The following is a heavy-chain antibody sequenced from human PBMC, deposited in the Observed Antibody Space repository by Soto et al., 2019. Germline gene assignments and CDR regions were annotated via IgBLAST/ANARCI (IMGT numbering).Heavy chain of an antibody. CDR2: IIPILGIA. V-gene: IGHV1-69*04. J-gene: IGHJ4*02. CDR1: GGTFSSCT. Sequence: SVKVSCKASGGTFSSCTISWVRQAPGQGLEWMGRIIPILGIANYAQKFQGRVTITADKSTSTAYMELSSLRSEDTAVYYCARDKDSGWSSSTLDYWGKGTLVTVSS. D-gene: IGHD6-19*01. CDR3: ARDKDSGWSSSTLDY.